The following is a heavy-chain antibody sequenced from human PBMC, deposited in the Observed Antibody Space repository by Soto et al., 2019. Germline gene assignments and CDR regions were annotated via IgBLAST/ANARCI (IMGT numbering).Heavy chain of an antibody. J-gene: IGHJ4*02. CDR1: GGSFGGYY. CDR2: INHDGDT. CDR3: ARSRIVAVGTSVPNY. Sequence: QVQLQQWGARLLKPSETLSLTCAVYGGSFGGYYWNWIRQPPGRGLEWIGEINHDGDTNSNPSLKSRVTISVDVSKNHFSLKLNSVTAADTAMYYCARSRIVAVGTSVPNYWGQGTPVTVSS. V-gene: IGHV4-34*01. D-gene: IGHD6-13*01.